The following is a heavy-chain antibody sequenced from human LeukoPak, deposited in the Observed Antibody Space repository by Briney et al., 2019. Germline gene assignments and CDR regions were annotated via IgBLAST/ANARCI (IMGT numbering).Heavy chain of an antibody. CDR2: ISDSGSNT. J-gene: IGHJ4*02. V-gene: IGHV3-23*01. CDR3: AKVVTGTRGPFDY. D-gene: IGHD2-21*02. CDR1: GFTFSSYA. Sequence: GGSLRLPCAASGFTFSSYAMSWVRQAPGKGLEWVSAISDSGSNTYYADSVKGRFTISRDNSRNTLYLQVNSLRAEDTAVYYCAKVVTGTRGPFDYWGQGTLVTVSS.